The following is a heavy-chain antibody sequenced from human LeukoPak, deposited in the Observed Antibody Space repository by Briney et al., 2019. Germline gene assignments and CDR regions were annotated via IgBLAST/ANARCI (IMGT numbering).Heavy chain of an antibody. V-gene: IGHV1-69*06. J-gene: IGHJ6*03. CDR3: ARGSEWLPLYYYYYYMDV. CDR1: GYSFIDYY. Sequence: ASVKVSCKTSGYSFIDYYIHWVRQAPGQGLEWMGGIIPIFGTANYAQKFQGRVTITADKSTSTAYMELSSLRSEDTAVYYCARGSEWLPLYYYYYYMDVWGKGTTVTVSS. CDR2: IIPIFGTA. D-gene: IGHD3-3*01.